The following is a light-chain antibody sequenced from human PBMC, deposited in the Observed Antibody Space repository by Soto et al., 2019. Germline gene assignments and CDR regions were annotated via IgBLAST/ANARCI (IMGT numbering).Light chain of an antibody. J-gene: IGLJ1*01. Sequence: QSVLTQPASVSGSPGQSITISCTGTSSDIGAYNYVSWYRQHPGKAPKLMIYEVINRPSGFSNRFSGSKSGNTASLTISALQAEDEADYYCSSYTSSSTTPYVFGTGTKLTVL. V-gene: IGLV2-14*01. CDR2: EVI. CDR3: SSYTSSSTTPYV. CDR1: SSDIGAYNY.